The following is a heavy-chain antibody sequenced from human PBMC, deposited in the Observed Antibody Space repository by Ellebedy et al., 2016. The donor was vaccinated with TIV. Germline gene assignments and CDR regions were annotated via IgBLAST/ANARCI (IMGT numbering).Heavy chain of an antibody. V-gene: IGHV1-69*13. CDR2: IIPIFGTA. J-gene: IGHJ2*01. D-gene: IGHD2-21*02. CDR3: ARPGAFCGGDCWYFDL. Sequence: SVKVSXKASGGTFSSYAISWVRQAPGQGLEWMGGIIPIFGTANYAQKFQGRVTITADESTSTAYMELSSLRSEDTAVYYCARPGAFCGGDCWYFDLWGRGTLVTVSS. CDR1: GGTFSSYA.